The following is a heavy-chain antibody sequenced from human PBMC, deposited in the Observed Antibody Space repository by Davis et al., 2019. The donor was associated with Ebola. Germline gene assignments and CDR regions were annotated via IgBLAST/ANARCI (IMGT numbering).Heavy chain of an antibody. D-gene: IGHD6-13*01. V-gene: IGHV3-30*02. CDR3: AKDISSWYLGEFDY. J-gene: IGHJ4*02. Sequence: GESLKISCAASGFTFSSYGMHWVRQAPGKGLEWVAVIWYDGSNKYYADSVKGRFTISRDNSKNTLYLQMNSLRAEDTALYYCAKDISSWYLGEFDYWGQGTLVTVSS. CDR1: GFTFSSYG. CDR2: IWYDGSNK.